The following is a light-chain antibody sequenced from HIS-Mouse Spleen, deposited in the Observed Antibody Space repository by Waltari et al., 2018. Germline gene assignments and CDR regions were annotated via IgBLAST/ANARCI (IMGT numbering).Light chain of an antibody. CDR2: GNG. Sequence: QSVLTQPPSVSGAPGQRVTISCTGSSSNIGAGYDVPWYQQRPGTAPKLLSDGNGKRPSWVPDRVAGSKSGTAASLAITGLQAEDEADYYCQSYDSSLSALVFGGGTKLTVL. CDR1: SSNIGAGYD. CDR3: QSYDSSLSALV. V-gene: IGLV1-40*01. J-gene: IGLJ2*01.